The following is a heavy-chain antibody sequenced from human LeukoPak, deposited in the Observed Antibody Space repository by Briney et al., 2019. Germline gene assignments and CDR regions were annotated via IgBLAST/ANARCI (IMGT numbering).Heavy chain of an antibody. J-gene: IGHJ4*02. Sequence: GGSLRLSCAASGFTFSSYSMNWVRKAPGKGLEWVSYISSSSSTIYYADSVKGRFTISRDNAKNSLYLQMNSLRAEDTAVYYCARDLTYSSSSLGWGQGTLVTVSS. D-gene: IGHD6-6*01. V-gene: IGHV3-48*01. CDR3: ARDLTYSSSSLG. CDR1: GFTFSSYS. CDR2: ISSSSSTI.